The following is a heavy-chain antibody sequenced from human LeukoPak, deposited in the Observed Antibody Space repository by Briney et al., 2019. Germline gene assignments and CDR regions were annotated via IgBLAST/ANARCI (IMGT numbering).Heavy chain of an antibody. V-gene: IGHV4-4*07. J-gene: IGHJ5*02. CDR1: GGSISTYY. CDR3: ARWGRDYYDTSGRNWFDP. D-gene: IGHD3-22*01. CDR2: IYTSGST. Sequence: SETLSLTCTVSGGSISTYYWSWIRQPAGKGLEWIGRIYTSGSTNYNPSLKSRVTMSVDTSKNQFSLKLSSVTAADTAVYYCARWGRDYYDTSGRNWFDPGAREPWSPSPQ.